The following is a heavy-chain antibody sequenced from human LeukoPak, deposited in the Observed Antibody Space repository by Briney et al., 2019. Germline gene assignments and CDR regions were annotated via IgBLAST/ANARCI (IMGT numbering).Heavy chain of an antibody. CDR2: TVGGGDGT. Sequence: PGGSLRLSCAASGFTFSSTSMSWVRQAPGKGLEWVAVTVGGGDGTYYADSVKGRFTISRDNSNNTLYLQMNSLRAEDTAVYYCAKALSSSWYRDDYWGQGTLVTVSS. D-gene: IGHD6-13*01. V-gene: IGHV3-23*01. J-gene: IGHJ4*02. CDR3: AKALSSSWYRDDY. CDR1: GFTFSSTS.